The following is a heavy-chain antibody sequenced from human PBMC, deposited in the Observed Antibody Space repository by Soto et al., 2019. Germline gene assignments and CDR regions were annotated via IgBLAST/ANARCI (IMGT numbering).Heavy chain of an antibody. CDR3: ARGSTSWRRTNWFDP. D-gene: IGHD2-2*01. CDR1: GGSISSYY. J-gene: IGHJ5*02. V-gene: IGHV4-59*01. CDR2: IYYSGST. Sequence: SETLSLTCTVSGGSISSYYWSWIRQPPGKGLEWIGYIYYSGSTNYNPSLKSRVTISVDTSKNQSSLKLSSVTAADTAVYYCARGSTSWRRTNWFDPWGQGTLVTVSS.